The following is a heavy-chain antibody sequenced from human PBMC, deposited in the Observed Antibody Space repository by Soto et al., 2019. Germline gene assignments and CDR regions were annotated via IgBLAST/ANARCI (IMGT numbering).Heavy chain of an antibody. CDR2: ISWDGGST. CDR3: AKDITPVIAAAGNEGHYYYGMDV. J-gene: IGHJ6*02. V-gene: IGHV3-43D*03. D-gene: IGHD6-13*01. CDR1: GFTFDDYA. Sequence: GESLKISCAASGFTFDDYAMHWVRQAPGKGLEWVSLISWDGGSTYYADSVKGRFTISRDNSKNSLYLQMNSLRAEDTALYYCAKDITPVIAAAGNEGHYYYGMDVWGQGTTVTVSS.